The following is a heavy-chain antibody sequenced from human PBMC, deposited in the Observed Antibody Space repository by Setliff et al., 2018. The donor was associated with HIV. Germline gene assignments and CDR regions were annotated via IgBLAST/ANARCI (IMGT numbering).Heavy chain of an antibody. CDR1: GGSISSGSYY. CDR3: ARGNSRRLRVHYYYYYMDV. D-gene: IGHD4-17*01. CDR2: IYTSGNT. J-gene: IGHJ6*03. Sequence: SETLSLTCTVSGGSISSGSYYWSWIRQPAGKGLEWIGHIYTSGNTNHNPSLKSRVTISVDTSENQFSLKLSSVTAADTAVYYCARGNSRRLRVHYYYYYMDVWSKGTTVTVSS. V-gene: IGHV4-61*09.